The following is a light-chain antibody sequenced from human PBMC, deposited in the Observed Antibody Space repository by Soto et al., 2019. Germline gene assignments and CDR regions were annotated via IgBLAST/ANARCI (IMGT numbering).Light chain of an antibody. CDR1: SSDVGGYNY. CDR2: EVT. Sequence: QSALTQPPSASGSPRQSVTISCTGTSSDVGGYNYVSWYQQYPGRAPKLMIYEVTKRPSGVPDRFSVSKSGNTASLTVSGLQAEDEADYYCSSYAASNNFYFVFGGGTKLTVL. CDR3: SSYAASNNFYFV. V-gene: IGLV2-8*01. J-gene: IGLJ3*02.